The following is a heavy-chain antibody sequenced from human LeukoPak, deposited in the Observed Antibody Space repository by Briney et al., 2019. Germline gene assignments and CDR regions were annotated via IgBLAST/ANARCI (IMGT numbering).Heavy chain of an antibody. D-gene: IGHD6-13*01. CDR1: GGSISSGSYY. CDR2: IYTSGST. CDR3: AREGGAAAGTRGGFDY. V-gene: IGHV4-61*02. Sequence: PSETLSLTCTVSGGSISSGSYYWSWIRQPAGKGLEWIGRIYTSGSTNYNPSLKSRVTISVDTSKNQFSLKLSSVTAADTAVYYCAREGGAAAGTRGGFDYWGQGTLVTVSS. J-gene: IGHJ4*02.